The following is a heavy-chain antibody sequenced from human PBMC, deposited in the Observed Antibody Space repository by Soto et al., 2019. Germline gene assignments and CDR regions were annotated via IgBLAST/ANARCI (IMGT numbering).Heavy chain of an antibody. J-gene: IGHJ4*02. CDR1: GFTFSSYW. Sequence: GGSLRLSCAASGFTFSSYWMSWVRQAPGKGLEWVANIKQDGSEKCYVDSVKGRFTISRDNAKNSLYLQMNSLRAEDTAVYYCARDLSSWDSPFDYWGQGTLVTVSS. CDR3: ARDLSSWDSPFDY. D-gene: IGHD6-13*01. CDR2: IKQDGSEK. V-gene: IGHV3-7*01.